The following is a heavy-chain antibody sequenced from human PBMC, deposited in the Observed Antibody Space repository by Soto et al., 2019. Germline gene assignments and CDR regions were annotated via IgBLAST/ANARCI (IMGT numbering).Heavy chain of an antibody. CDR2: ISSSSSTI. J-gene: IGHJ2*01. D-gene: IGHD1-7*01. CDR3: ARGPLELRDDWYFDL. Sequence: EVQLVESGGGLVQPGGSRRLSCAASGFTFSSYSMNWVRQAPGKGLEWVSYISSSSSTIYYADSVKGRFTISRDNAKNSLYLQMNSLRDEDTAVYYCARGPLELRDDWYFDLWGRGTLVTVSS. CDR1: GFTFSSYS. V-gene: IGHV3-48*02.